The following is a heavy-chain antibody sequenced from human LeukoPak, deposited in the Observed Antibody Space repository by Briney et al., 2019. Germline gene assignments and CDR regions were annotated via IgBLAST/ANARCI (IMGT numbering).Heavy chain of an antibody. D-gene: IGHD3-10*01. CDR2: IYYSGST. CDR3: ARQGYYGSGSYYKGFDY. CDR1: GGSISSYY. Sequence: SETLSLTCTVSGGSISSYYWSWIRQPPGKGLEWIGYIYYSGSTNYNPSLKSRVTISVDTSKNQFSLKLSSVTAADTAVYYCARQGYYGSGSYYKGFDYWGQGTLVTVSS. V-gene: IGHV4-59*08. J-gene: IGHJ4*02.